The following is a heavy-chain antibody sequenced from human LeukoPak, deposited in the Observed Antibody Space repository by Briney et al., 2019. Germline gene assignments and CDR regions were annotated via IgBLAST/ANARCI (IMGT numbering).Heavy chain of an antibody. V-gene: IGHV1-8*01. CDR2: MNPNSGNT. D-gene: IGHD3-22*01. CDR1: GYTFTSYD. CDR3: ARGSYYYDSSGSYNWFDP. Sequence: GASVKVSCKASGYTFTSYDINWVRQATGQGLEWMGWMNPNSGNTGYAQKFQGRVTMTRSTSISTAYMELSSLRSEDTAVYYCARGSYYYDSSGSYNWFDPWGQGTLVTVSS. J-gene: IGHJ5*02.